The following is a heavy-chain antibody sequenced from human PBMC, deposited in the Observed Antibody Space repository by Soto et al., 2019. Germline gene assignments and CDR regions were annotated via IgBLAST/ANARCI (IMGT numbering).Heavy chain of an antibody. CDR3: GKGGRQWQVTSDFNY. CDR1: GFTFSDYA. D-gene: IGHD6-19*01. CDR2: VSHDGRNT. Sequence: VQLVESGGGVVQPGRSLRLSCAASGFTFSDYAMHWVRQAPGKGLEWVTVVSHDGRNTHYADSVKGRFTISRVSSKNTVSLEMPSLRAEDTAGYCCGKGGRQWQVTSDFNYWGQGALVTVSS. J-gene: IGHJ4*02. V-gene: IGHV3-30*18.